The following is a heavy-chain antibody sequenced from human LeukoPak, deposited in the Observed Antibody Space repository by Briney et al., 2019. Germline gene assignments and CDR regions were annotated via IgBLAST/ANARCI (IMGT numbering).Heavy chain of an antibody. J-gene: IGHJ4*02. Sequence: ASVKVSCKASGYTFTSYGINWVRQAPGQGLEWMGWISVYNGNTNYAQNFQGRVTMTTDTSTSTAYMELRSLRSDDTAVYYCARARGTYEYYFDYWGQGTLVTVSS. CDR3: ARARGTYEYYFDY. CDR1: GYTFTSYG. CDR2: ISVYNGNT. D-gene: IGHD1-14*01. V-gene: IGHV1-18*01.